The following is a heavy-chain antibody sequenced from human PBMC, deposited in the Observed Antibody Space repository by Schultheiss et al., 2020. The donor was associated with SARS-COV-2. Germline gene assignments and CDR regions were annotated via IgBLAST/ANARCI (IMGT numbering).Heavy chain of an antibody. J-gene: IGHJ3*02. Sequence: GGSLRLSCAASGFTFSSYGMHWVRQAPGKGLEWVAVIWYDGSNKYYADSVKGRFTISRDNSKNEVYLQMNGLRVEDTAVYFCAKDSAGDNWGQGTMVTVSS. D-gene: IGHD3-10*01. CDR2: IWYDGSNK. CDR1: GFTFSSYG. CDR3: AKDSAGDN. V-gene: IGHV3-30*02.